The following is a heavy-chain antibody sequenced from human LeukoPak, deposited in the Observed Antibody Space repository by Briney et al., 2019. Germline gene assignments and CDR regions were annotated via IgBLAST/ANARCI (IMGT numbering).Heavy chain of an antibody. CDR3: ARAGDGYNDAFDI. V-gene: IGHV3-48*03. CDR1: GFTFSSYE. Sequence: GGSLRLSCAASGFTFSSYEMNWVRQAPGKGLEWVSYISAASTIYYADSLKGQFTISRDNAKNSLYLQMNSLRAEDTAVYYCARAGDGYNDAFDIWGQGTMVTVSS. CDR2: ISAASTI. D-gene: IGHD5-24*01. J-gene: IGHJ3*02.